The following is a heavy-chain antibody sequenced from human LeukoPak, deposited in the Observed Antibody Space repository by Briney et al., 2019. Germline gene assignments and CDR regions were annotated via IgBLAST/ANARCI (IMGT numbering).Heavy chain of an antibody. CDR1: GDSMNEDY. V-gene: IGHV4-4*07. CDR3: ARDSMAGNFDY. CDR2: VHGGGGT. Sequence: TSETLSLTCAVSGDSMNEDYWSWIRQVAGKRLEWIGHVHGGGGTEYNPSLASRVTMSVDVSNSQFSLTLSSVTAADTAVYYCARDSMAGNFDYWGQGTRVTVSS. J-gene: IGHJ4*02. D-gene: IGHD6-19*01.